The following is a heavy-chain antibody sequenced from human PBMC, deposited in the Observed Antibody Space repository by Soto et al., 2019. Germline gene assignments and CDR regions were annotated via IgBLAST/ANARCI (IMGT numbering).Heavy chain of an antibody. CDR1: GFTCSGSA. CDR3: TSCFGSCYFYYYGMDV. Sequence: GGSLRLSCAASGFTCSGSAMHWVRQASGKGLEWVGRIRSKANSYATAYAASVKGRFTISRDDSKNTAYLQMNSLKTEDTAVYYCTSCFGSCYFYYYGMDVWGQGTTVTVSS. D-gene: IGHD2-15*01. V-gene: IGHV3-73*01. J-gene: IGHJ6*02. CDR2: IRSKANSYAT.